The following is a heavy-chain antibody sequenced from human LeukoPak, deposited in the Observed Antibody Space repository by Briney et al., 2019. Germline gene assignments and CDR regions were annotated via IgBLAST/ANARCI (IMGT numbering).Heavy chain of an antibody. V-gene: IGHV3-48*01. D-gene: IGHD1-26*01. CDR1: GFTFSSYN. Sequence: PGGSLRLSCAASGFTFSSYNMNWFRQAPGEGLEWVSYIDSSSSTIYYADSVKGRFTISRDNAKNSLYLQMNSLRAEDTAVYYCARDGGYSGSYGDSWGQGTLVTVSS. CDR2: IDSSSSTI. J-gene: IGHJ4*02. CDR3: ARDGGYSGSYGDS.